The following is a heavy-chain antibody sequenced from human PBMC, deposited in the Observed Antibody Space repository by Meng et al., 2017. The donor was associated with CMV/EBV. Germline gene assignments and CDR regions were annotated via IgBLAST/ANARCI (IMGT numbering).Heavy chain of an antibody. CDR3: ARGSGAGTTWSYFDY. D-gene: IGHD1-7*01. CDR1: GGTFSSYA. CDR2: IIPIFGTA. J-gene: IGHJ4*02. Sequence: QVQLVQDGAEGKQTGSSGKVSCQASGGTFSSYAISWVRQATGQGLEWMGGIIPIFGTANYEQKFPGRVTITADESTSTAYMELSSLRSEDTAVYYCARGSGAGTTWSYFDYWGQGTLVTVSS. V-gene: IGHV1-69*12.